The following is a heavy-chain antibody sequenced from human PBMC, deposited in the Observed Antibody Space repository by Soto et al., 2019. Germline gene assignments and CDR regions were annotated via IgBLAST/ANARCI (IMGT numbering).Heavy chain of an antibody. CDR2: INVDDNT. CDR1: GFTFSSYA. CDR3: AKNYYFDN. J-gene: IGHJ4*02. Sequence: EVQLLESGGGLVQPGVSLRLSCAASGFTFSSYAMSWVRQAPGKGLEWVSSINVDDNTYYADSVKGRFTISRDNSKNTVYLQMDSLRAKDTAIYYCAKNYYFDNWGQGTLVTVSS. V-gene: IGHV3-23*01.